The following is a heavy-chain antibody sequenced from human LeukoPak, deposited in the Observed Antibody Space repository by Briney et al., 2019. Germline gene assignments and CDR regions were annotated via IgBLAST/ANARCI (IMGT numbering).Heavy chain of an antibody. Sequence: GASVKVSCKASGYTFTSYGISWVRQAPGQGLEWMGWISAYNGNTHYAQNLQGRVTMATDTSTNTAYMELRSLRSDDTAVYYCARDRWSSSSSEGTFDIWGQGTMVIVSS. J-gene: IGHJ3*02. CDR3: ARDRWSSSSSEGTFDI. V-gene: IGHV1-18*01. CDR2: ISAYNGNT. CDR1: GYTFTSYG. D-gene: IGHD6-6*01.